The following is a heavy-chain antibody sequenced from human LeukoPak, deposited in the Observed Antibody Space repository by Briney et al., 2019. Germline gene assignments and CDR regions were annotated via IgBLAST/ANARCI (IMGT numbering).Heavy chain of an antibody. CDR1: GYTFTSYG. V-gene: IGHV1-18*04. D-gene: IGHD2-2*01. J-gene: IGHJ4*02. CDR2: ISVYNGNT. CDR3: ARGDIVVETPPTN. Sequence: ASVKVSCKASGYTFTSYGISWVRQAPGQGLEWRGGISVYNGNTNYAQKLQGRVTMTTDTSTSTAYMELRSLRSDDTAVYYCARGDIVVETPPTNWGQGTLVTVSS.